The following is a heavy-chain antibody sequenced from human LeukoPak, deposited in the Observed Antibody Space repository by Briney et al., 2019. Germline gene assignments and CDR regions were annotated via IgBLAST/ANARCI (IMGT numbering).Heavy chain of an antibody. V-gene: IGHV3-21*01. Sequence: GGSLRLSCAVSGFSFSFYSMNWVRQAPGKGLEWVSSISGRNSFIYYADSVKGRFTISRDNAKNSLYLQINSLRAEDTAVYYCAGDLRGVVTGASGYWGQGTLLTVSS. D-gene: IGHD3-10*01. CDR3: AGDLRGVVTGASGY. J-gene: IGHJ4*02. CDR1: GFSFSFYS. CDR2: ISGRNSFI.